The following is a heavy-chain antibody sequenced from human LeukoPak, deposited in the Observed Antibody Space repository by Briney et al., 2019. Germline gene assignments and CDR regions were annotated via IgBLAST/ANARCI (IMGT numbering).Heavy chain of an antibody. V-gene: IGHV4-39*07. CDR1: GGSISSSNYY. J-gene: IGHJ6*03. Sequence: PSETLSLTCTVSGGSISSSNYYWGWIRQPPGKGLEWIGSIYYSGSTYYNPSLKSRVTISVDTSKNQFSLRLSSVTAADTAVYYCARVKIPAAAGTHGPYYYMDVWGKGTTVTISS. CDR3: ARVKIPAAAGTHGPYYYMDV. D-gene: IGHD6-13*01. CDR2: IYYSGST.